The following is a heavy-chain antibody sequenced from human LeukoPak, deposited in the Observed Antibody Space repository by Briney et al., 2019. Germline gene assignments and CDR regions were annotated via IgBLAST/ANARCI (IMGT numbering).Heavy chain of an antibody. Sequence: PGGSLRLSCAASGFIFSSYGMHWVRQAPGKGLEWVAFIRYDGSNTYYADSVKGRFTISRDNSKNTLYLQMNSLRAEDTAVYYCAKDPHALNYYGSGSYYKGVDYWGQGTLVTVSS. CDR1: GFIFSSYG. CDR2: IRYDGSNT. J-gene: IGHJ4*02. CDR3: AKDPHALNYYGSGSYYKGVDY. V-gene: IGHV3-30*02. D-gene: IGHD3-10*01.